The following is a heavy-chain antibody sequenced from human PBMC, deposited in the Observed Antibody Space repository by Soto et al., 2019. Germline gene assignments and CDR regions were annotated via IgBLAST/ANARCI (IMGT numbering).Heavy chain of an antibody. CDR1: GGSFSGYY. Sequence: SETLSLTCAVYGGSFSGYYWSWIRQPPGKGLEWIGEINHSGSTNYNPSLKSRVTISVDTSKNQFSLKLSSVTAADTAVYYCARGDPLFDYWGQGTLVTVSS. CDR3: ARGDPLFDY. V-gene: IGHV4-34*01. CDR2: INHSGST. J-gene: IGHJ4*02.